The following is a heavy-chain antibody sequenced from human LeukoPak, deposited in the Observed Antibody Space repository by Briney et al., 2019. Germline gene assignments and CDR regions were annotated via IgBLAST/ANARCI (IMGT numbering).Heavy chain of an antibody. CDR1: GFTFSTYA. CDR3: AKDRSMYCRSSSCYLDWFDP. J-gene: IGHJ5*02. D-gene: IGHD2-2*01. CDR2: ISGSGDRT. Sequence: GGSLRLSCAASGFTFSTYAMSWFRQAPGKGLEWVAAISGSGDRTYYADSVRGRFTISRDNSKNTLYLQINSLGAEDTAVYYCAKDRSMYCRSSSCYLDWFDPWGQGTLVTLSS. V-gene: IGHV3-23*01.